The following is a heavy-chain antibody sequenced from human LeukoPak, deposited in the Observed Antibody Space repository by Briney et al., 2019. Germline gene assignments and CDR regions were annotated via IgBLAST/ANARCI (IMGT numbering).Heavy chain of an antibody. D-gene: IGHD3-10*01. Sequence: NPGGSLRLSCVASGFTLSSYNMKWVRQAPGKRLEWVSSISWRSSDIEYADSVKGRFTISRDNAKNSLYLQMNSLRAEDTALYYCAKSLRGIYYFDYWGQGTLVTVSS. J-gene: IGHJ4*02. CDR2: ISWRSSDI. CDR3: AKSLRGIYYFDY. V-gene: IGHV3-21*04. CDR1: GFTLSSYN.